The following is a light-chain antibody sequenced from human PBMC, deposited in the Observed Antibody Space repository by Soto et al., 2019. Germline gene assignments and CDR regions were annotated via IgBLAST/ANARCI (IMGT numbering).Light chain of an antibody. CDR3: SSYTSTNTLYV. V-gene: IGLV2-14*01. J-gene: IGLJ1*01. CDR1: SSDVGAWNY. CDR2: EVS. Sequence: QSVLTQPASVSGSPGQSITISCTGTSSDVGAWNYVSWYQQHPGKAPKLMIYEVSSRPSGISNRFSGSKSGNTASLTISGLQAEDEAAYYCSSYTSTNTLYVFGTGTKGTVL.